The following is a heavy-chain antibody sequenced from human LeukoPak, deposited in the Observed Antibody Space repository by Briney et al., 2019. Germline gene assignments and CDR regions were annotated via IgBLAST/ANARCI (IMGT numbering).Heavy chain of an antibody. D-gene: IGHD3-3*01. Sequence: SETLFLTCTVSGGSISSSSYYWGWIRQPPGKGLEWIGSIYYSGSTYYNPSLKSRVTMSVDTSKNQLSMELRFLTAADTAVYYCATSYDAKTAPYDLWGQGTQVTVSS. CDR2: IYYSGST. V-gene: IGHV4-39*07. CDR3: ATSYDAKTAPYDL. CDR1: GGSISSSSYY. J-gene: IGHJ5*02.